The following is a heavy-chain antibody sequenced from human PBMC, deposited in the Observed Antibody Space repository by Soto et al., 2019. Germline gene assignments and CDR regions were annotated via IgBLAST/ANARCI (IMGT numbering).Heavy chain of an antibody. V-gene: IGHV1-69*01. CDR2: IIPIFGTA. CDR1: GGTFSSYA. Sequence: QVQLVQSGAEVKKPGSSVKVSCKASGGTFSSYAISWVRQAPGQGLEWMGGIIPIFGTANYAQKVQGRVTITADESTSTAYMELESLRSEDTAVYYCARPPCGDYFSEGYYFDHWGQGTLVTVSS. CDR3: ARPPCGDYFSEGYYFDH. J-gene: IGHJ4*02. D-gene: IGHD4-17*01.